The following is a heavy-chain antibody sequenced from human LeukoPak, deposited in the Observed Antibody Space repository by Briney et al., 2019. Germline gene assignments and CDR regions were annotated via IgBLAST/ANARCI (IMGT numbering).Heavy chain of an antibody. V-gene: IGHV5-10-1*01. CDR3: ARLNYNWKSFDY. CDR1: GYSFTSYW. Sequence: PGEALKISCKGSGYSFTSYWITWVRQVPGKGLEWMGRIDPSDSYTNYSPSFQGHVTISADKSISTAYLQWSSLKASDTAMYYCARLNYNWKSFDYWGQGTLVTVSA. D-gene: IGHD1-1*01. CDR2: IDPSDSYT. J-gene: IGHJ4*02.